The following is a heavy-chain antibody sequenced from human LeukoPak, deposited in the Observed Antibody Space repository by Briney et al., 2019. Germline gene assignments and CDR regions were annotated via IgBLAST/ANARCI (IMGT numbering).Heavy chain of an antibody. CDR1: GYTFTGYY. V-gene: IGHV1-2*06. D-gene: IGHD3-22*01. J-gene: IGHJ3*02. CDR2: INPNSGGT. CDR3: ARDLFITMILVVTKDAFDI. Sequence: ASVKVSCKASGYTFTGYYMHWVRQAPGQGLEWMGRINPNSGGTNYAQKFQGRVTMTRDTSISTAYMELSRLRSDDTAVYYCARDLFITMILVVTKDAFDIWGQGTMVTVSS.